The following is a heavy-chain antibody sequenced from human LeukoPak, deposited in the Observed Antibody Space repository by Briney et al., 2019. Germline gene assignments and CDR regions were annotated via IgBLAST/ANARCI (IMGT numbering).Heavy chain of an antibody. J-gene: IGHJ3*02. CDR3: ARWGDRRGGAFDI. CDR2: ISSSSSYI. CDR1: GFTFSTYT. D-gene: IGHD3-16*01. Sequence: PGGSLRLSCAASGFTFSTYTMNWVRQAPGKGLEWVSSISSSSSYIYYADSVKGRFTISRDNAKNSLYLQMNSVRAQDTALYYCARWGDRRGGAFDIWGQGTMVTVSS. V-gene: IGHV3-21*01.